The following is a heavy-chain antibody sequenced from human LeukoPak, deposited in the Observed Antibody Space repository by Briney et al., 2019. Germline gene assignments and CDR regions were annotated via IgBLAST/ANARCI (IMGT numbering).Heavy chain of an antibody. CDR1: GFTFRIYD. Sequence: GGSLRLSCAASGFTFRIYDMNWVRQAPGKGLEWVSSISDTSHISYADSVKGRFTVSRDNAKSSVFLQMNSLRVEDTAVYYCARDRGARGRGLAWGEGTLVSVSS. V-gene: IGHV3-21*06. D-gene: IGHD3-10*01. J-gene: IGHJ4*02. CDR2: ISDTSHI. CDR3: ARDRGARGRGLA.